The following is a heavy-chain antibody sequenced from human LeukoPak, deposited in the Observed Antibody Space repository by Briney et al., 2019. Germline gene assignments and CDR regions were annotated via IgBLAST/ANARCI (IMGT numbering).Heavy chain of an antibody. CDR1: GGSISSYY. Sequence: SETLSLTCTVSGGSISSYYWRWLRQPPGKGMEWIGYIYYSGSPNYNPSLKSRVTISVDTSKNQFSLKLSSVTAADTAVYYCARQRGELLTDYWGQGTLVTVSS. D-gene: IGHD1-26*01. V-gene: IGHV4-59*01. J-gene: IGHJ4*02. CDR3: ARQRGELLTDY. CDR2: IYYSGSP.